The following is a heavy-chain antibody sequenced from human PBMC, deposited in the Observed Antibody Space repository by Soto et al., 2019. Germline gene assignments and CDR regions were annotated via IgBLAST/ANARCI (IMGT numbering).Heavy chain of an antibody. J-gene: IGHJ4*02. D-gene: IGHD1-26*01. V-gene: IGHV3-7*04. Sequence: EVQLVESGGGLVQPGGSLRLSCAASGFTFRSYWMSWVRQAPGKGLEWVANIKQDGTEKYYVDSVKGRFTISRDNAKNSLYLQMNSLRAEDTAVYYCARLVSAAANDYWGQGTLVTVSS. CDR1: GFTFRSYW. CDR3: ARLVSAAANDY. CDR2: IKQDGTEK.